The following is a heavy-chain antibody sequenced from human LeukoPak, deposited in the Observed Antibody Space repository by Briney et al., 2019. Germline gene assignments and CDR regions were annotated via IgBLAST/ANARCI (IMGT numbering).Heavy chain of an antibody. V-gene: IGHV4-59*08. D-gene: IGHD3-16*02. CDR1: GGSIGTYY. J-gene: IGHJ6*03. CDR2: IYVTGT. Sequence: PSQTLSLTCTVTGGSIGTYYWTWIRQSPRKHLHWIGYIYVTGTRYNPYLQSRVTISVDRSRNQFFLKMSSVTAADTAVYYCARHIGGGIEDMDVWGRGTKVIVSS. CDR3: ARHIGGGIEDMDV.